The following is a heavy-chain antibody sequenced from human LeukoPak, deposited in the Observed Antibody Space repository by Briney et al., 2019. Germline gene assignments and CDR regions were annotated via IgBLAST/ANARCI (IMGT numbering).Heavy chain of an antibody. CDR2: IYTSGST. J-gene: IGHJ4*02. D-gene: IGHD3-22*01. CDR3: AGASNGGYDSSGYYYYYFDY. CDR1: GGSISSYY. Sequence: SETLSLTCTVSGGSISSYYWSWLRQPAGKGLEWIGRIYTSGSTNYNPSLKSRVTMSVDTSKNQFSLKLSSVTAADTAVYYCAGASNGGYDSSGYYYYYFDYWGQGTLVTVSS. V-gene: IGHV4-4*07.